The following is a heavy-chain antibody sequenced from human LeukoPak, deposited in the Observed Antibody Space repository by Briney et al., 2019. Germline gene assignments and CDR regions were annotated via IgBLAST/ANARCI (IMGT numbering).Heavy chain of an antibody. D-gene: IGHD3-10*01. J-gene: IGHJ4*02. CDR3: AKDGLWFGELSPSDY. CDR2: ISNNGGYT. Sequence: GGSLRLSCAASGFTFSSSAMSWVRQAPGKGLEWVSAISNNGGYTYYADSVQGRFTISRDNSKSTLCLQMNSLRAEDTAVYYCAKDGLWFGELSPSDYWGQGTLVTVSS. CDR1: GFTFSSSA. V-gene: IGHV3-23*01.